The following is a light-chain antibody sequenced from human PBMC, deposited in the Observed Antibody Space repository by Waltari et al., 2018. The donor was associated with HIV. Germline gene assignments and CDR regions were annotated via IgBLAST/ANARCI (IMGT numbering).Light chain of an antibody. CDR2: EVT. V-gene: IGLV2-23*02. Sequence: QSALTQPASVSGSPGQSITISCTGTSSNVGSDDLVSWYQQHPGEAPKLLIYEVTTRPSGFSSRFSVSKAGNTAYLTIPGLQAEDEADYYCCSCPRSGIRYVFGIGTKVTVL. CDR1: SSNVGSDDL. CDR3: CSCPRSGIRYV. J-gene: IGLJ1*01.